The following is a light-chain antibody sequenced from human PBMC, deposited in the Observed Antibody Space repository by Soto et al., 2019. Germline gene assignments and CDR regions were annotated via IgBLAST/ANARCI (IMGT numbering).Light chain of an antibody. CDR3: SSYIPNNSTYV. J-gene: IGLJ1*01. V-gene: IGLV2-14*03. CDR2: DVS. Sequence: QSVLTQPASVSGSPGQSITISCTGTSSDVGGYNYVSWYQHHPGKAPKRMIHDVSNRPSGVSNRFSGSKSGNTASLTISGLQAEDEADYYGSSYIPNNSTYVFGTGTKVTVL. CDR1: SSDVGGYNY.